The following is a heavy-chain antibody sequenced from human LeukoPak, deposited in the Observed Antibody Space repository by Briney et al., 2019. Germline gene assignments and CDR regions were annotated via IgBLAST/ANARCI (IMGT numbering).Heavy chain of an antibody. D-gene: IGHD2-2*03. CDR2: ISANGDNP. CDR1: GFTFSNYV. Sequence: GGSLRLSCAGSGFTFSNYVIYWVRQTPGKGLVWVSGISANGDNPYYADSVRGRFTISRDNSRNMMYLQMNSLRADDTGVYYCAKMDVKGAIYHFDYWGQGALVAVSS. V-gene: IGHV3-23*01. CDR3: AKMDVKGAIYHFDY. J-gene: IGHJ4*02.